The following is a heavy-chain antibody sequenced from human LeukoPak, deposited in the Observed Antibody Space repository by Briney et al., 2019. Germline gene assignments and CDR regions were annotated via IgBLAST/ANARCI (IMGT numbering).Heavy chain of an antibody. V-gene: IGHV1-18*01. D-gene: IGHD1-1*01. Sequence: ASVRESCKDSGYTCTSSGTSRMRQTSGRGLERMGWIRANNGDTDYQRKLQYRVTMTTDTYTSTAYMELRSLRTHDTAMYYCARESHETREDYWGEGTLVTVSS. J-gene: IGHJ4*02. CDR2: IRANNGDT. CDR1: GYTCTSSG. CDR3: ARESHETREDY.